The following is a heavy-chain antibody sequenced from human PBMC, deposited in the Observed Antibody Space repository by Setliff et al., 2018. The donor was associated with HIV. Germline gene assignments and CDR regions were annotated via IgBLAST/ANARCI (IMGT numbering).Heavy chain of an antibody. D-gene: IGHD6-13*01. CDR2: IKQDGTAK. V-gene: IGHV3-7*01. CDR3: ARPTQRYSSSWAFDY. Sequence: HPGGSLRLSCVGSGFNFRTYWMQWVRQAPGKGLEWVANIKQDGTAKNYVDSMKGRFTISRDNAKNSLYLQMNSLRAEDTGVYYRARPTQRYSSSWAFDYWGQGTLVTVSS. J-gene: IGHJ4*02. CDR1: GFNFRTYW.